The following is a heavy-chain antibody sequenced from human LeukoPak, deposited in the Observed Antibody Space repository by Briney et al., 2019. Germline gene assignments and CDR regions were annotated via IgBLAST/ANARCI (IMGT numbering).Heavy chain of an antibody. CDR1: GFTFSSYG. CDR3: AKDLLLSRQLWLGYAFDI. CDR2: ISYDGSNK. J-gene: IGHJ3*02. Sequence: GGSLRLSCAASGFTFSSYGMQWGREAPGKGLEWGAGISYDGSNKYYADPVKGRFTISTDNSKKPLYMQMNSLRAEDTAVYYCAKDLLLSRQLWLGYAFDIWGQGTMVTVSS. D-gene: IGHD5-18*01. V-gene: IGHV3-30*18.